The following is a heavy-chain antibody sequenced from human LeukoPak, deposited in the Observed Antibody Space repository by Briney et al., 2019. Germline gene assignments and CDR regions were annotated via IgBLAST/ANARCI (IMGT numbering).Heavy chain of an antibody. CDR3: ARSSDTRFGELVL. CDR1: GLSFSTSA. Sequence: GGSLRLSCAASGLSFSTSAMHWVRQAPGKGLEYVAAISSDGGSTYHADSVKGRFTISRDNSKNTLCLQMGSLRTEDMAMYYCARSSDTRFGELVLWGQGTLVTVSS. V-gene: IGHV3-64*02. J-gene: IGHJ1*01. D-gene: IGHD3-16*01. CDR2: ISSDGGST.